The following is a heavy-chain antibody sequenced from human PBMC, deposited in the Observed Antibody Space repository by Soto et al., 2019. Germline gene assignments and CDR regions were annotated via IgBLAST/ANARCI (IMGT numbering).Heavy chain of an antibody. Sequence: EVQLVESGGGLVQPGGSLKLSCTASGFSFSGSAMHWVRQASGKGLEWVGRIRSKANNYATAYAASVEGRFTISRDDSKYTAFLQMNSLKTEDTAVYYCLPGVAAAGDWGQGTLVTVSS. V-gene: IGHV3-73*01. CDR2: IRSKANNYAT. J-gene: IGHJ4*02. CDR1: GFSFSGSA. CDR3: LPGVAAAGD. D-gene: IGHD6-13*01.